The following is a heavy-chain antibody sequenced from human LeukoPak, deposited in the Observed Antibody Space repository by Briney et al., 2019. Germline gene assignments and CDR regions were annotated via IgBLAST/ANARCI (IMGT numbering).Heavy chain of an antibody. D-gene: IGHD2-15*01. CDR2: IGAAGDT. Sequence: PGGSLRPSCAASGFTCSRYDMQWVRQATGKGLEWVSTIGAAGDTYYAGSVKGRFTISRENAKNSLYLQMNSLRAEDTAVYYCARARYCSGGTCPYFDYWGQGTLVTVSS. V-gene: IGHV3-13*01. J-gene: IGHJ4*02. CDR3: ARARYCSGGTCPYFDY. CDR1: GFTCSRYD.